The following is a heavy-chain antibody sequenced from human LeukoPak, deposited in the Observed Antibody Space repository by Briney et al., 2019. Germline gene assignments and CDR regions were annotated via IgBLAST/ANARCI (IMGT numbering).Heavy chain of an antibody. CDR1: GFTFSSYW. CDR3: ARDFPGTAVAGTRPLDY. Sequence: GGSLRLSCAASGFTFSSYWMSWVRQAPGKGLEWVSVIYSGGSTYYADSVKGRFTISRDNSKNALYLEMNSLRAEDTAMYYCARDFPGTAVAGTRPLDYWGQGTLVTVSS. V-gene: IGHV3-53*01. D-gene: IGHD6-19*01. J-gene: IGHJ4*02. CDR2: IYSGGST.